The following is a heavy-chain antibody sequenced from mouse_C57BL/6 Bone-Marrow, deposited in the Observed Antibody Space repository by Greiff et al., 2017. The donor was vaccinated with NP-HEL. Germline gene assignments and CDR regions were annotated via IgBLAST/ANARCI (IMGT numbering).Heavy chain of an antibody. V-gene: IGHV1-55*01. Sequence: QVQLKQPGAELVKPGASVKMSCTASGYTFTSYCITWVKQRPGQGLEWIGDIYPGSGSTNYNEKFKSKATLTVDTSSSTAYMQLSSLTSEDSAVYYCARRYYSHYDAMDYWGQGTSVTVSS. CDR1: GYTFTSYC. D-gene: IGHD2-12*01. CDR2: IYPGSGST. J-gene: IGHJ4*01. CDR3: ARRYYSHYDAMDY.